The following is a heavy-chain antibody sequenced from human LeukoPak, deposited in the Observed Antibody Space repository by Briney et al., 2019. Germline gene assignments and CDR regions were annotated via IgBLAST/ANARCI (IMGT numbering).Heavy chain of an antibody. CDR3: ARRRGDV. V-gene: IGHV3-7*05. J-gene: IGHJ6*02. CDR2: LNQDGSEK. CDR1: GFTFRSFW. Sequence: TGGSLRLSCAVSGFTFRSFWMSWVRQAPGKGLEWVAILNQDGSEKYYVDSVKGRFTISRDNAENSLYLQMNSLRVEDTAIYYCARRRGDVWGQGTTVTVSS.